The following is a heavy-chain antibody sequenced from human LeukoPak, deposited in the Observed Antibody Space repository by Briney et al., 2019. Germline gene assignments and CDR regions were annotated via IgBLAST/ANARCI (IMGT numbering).Heavy chain of an antibody. V-gene: IGHV3-23*01. Sequence: GGSLRLSCAASEFTFNNYAMSWVRQAPGKGLEWVSTISGSGVSTYYADSVKGRFTISRDNSKNTLYLQMNSLRAEDTAVYYCARDRVFNLLDYWGQGTLVTVSS. CDR1: EFTFNNYA. CDR3: ARDRVFNLLDY. CDR2: ISGSGVST. D-gene: IGHD1-14*01. J-gene: IGHJ4*02.